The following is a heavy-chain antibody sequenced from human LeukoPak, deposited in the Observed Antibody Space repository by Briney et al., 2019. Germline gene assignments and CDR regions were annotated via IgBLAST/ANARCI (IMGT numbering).Heavy chain of an antibody. Sequence: ETLSLTCTVSGGSISSYYWSWIRQPPGKGLEWIGYIYYSGSTNYNPSLKSRVTISVDTSKNQFSLKLSSVTAADTAVYYCAGSIAAAGTLGFDYWGQGTLVTVSS. J-gene: IGHJ4*02. D-gene: IGHD6-13*01. CDR2: IYYSGST. CDR3: AGSIAAAGTLGFDY. CDR1: GGSISSYY. V-gene: IGHV4-59*08.